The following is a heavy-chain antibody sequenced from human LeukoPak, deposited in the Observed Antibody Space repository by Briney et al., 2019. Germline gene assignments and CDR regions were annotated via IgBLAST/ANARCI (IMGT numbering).Heavy chain of an antibody. CDR3: ARGPNPYDFWSDGMDV. CDR2: ISYDGSNK. Sequence: PGGSLRLSCAASGFTFSSYGMHWVRQAPGKGLEWVAVISYDGSNKYYADSVKGRFTISRDNSKNTLYLQMNSLRAEDTVVYYCARGPNPYDFWSDGMDVWGQGTTVTVSS. D-gene: IGHD3-3*01. CDR1: GFTFSSYG. V-gene: IGHV3-30*03. J-gene: IGHJ6*02.